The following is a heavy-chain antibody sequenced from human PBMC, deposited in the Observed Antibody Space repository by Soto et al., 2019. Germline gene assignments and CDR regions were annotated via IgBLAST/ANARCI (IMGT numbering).Heavy chain of an antibody. CDR1: GGSISSDNW. V-gene: IGHV4-4*02. CDR3: ANTRAFGYAYAVGGDSFDY. CDR2: IYHSGST. Sequence: QVQLQELGPGLVKPSGTLSLTCAVSGGSISSDNWWSWVRQSPGKGLEWIGEIYHSGSTNYNPSLSRRVTXSXDXXKMQFSLKLSSVTAADTAVYYCANTRAFGYAYAVGGDSFDYWGQGTLVTVSS. D-gene: IGHD5-18*01. J-gene: IGHJ4*02.